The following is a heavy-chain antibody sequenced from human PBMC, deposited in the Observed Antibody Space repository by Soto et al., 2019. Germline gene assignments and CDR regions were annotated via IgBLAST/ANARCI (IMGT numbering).Heavy chain of an antibody. CDR2: IYSGGTT. CDR3: AKDPPTSGRSQFWDS. D-gene: IGHD3-3*01. J-gene: IGHJ4*02. CDR1: GFTVSSNS. Sequence: EVPLVESGGGLVQPGGSLRLSCVVSGFTVSSNSMSWVRQAPGKGLEWVSIIYSGGTTYYADSVKGRFTISRDNSENILYVQMNSLRGEDTAMYYCAKDPPTSGRSQFWDSWGQGALVTVSS. V-gene: IGHV3-66*01.